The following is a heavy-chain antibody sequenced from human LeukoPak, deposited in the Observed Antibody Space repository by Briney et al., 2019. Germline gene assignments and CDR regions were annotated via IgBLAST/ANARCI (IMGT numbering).Heavy chain of an antibody. CDR2: IYTSGST. J-gene: IGHJ4*02. D-gene: IGHD4-11*01. CDR1: GGSISSYY. V-gene: IGHV4-4*09. Sequence: SETLSLTCTVSGGSISSYYWSWIRQPPGKGLEWIGYIYTSGSTNYNPSLKSRVTISVDTSKNQFSLKLSSVTAADTAVYYCARRDSKKIIDYWGQGTLVTVSS. CDR3: ARRDSKKIIDY.